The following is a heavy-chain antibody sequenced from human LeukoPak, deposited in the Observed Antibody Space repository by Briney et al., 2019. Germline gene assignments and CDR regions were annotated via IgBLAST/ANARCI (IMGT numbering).Heavy chain of an antibody. CDR3: ASGLYFDWLSLDY. V-gene: IGHV4-39*07. J-gene: IGHJ4*02. D-gene: IGHD3-9*01. Sequence: PSETLSLNCTVSGGSISSSSYYWGWIRQPPGKGLEWIGSIYYSGSTYYNPSLKSRVTISVDTSKNQFSLKLSSVTAADTAVYYCASGLYFDWLSLDYWGQGTLVTVSS. CDR1: GGSISSSSYY. CDR2: IYYSGST.